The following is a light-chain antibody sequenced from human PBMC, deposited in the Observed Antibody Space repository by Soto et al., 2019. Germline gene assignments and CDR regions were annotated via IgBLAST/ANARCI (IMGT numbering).Light chain of an antibody. V-gene: IGLV2-14*01. CDR1: SSGVGGYNY. Sequence: QSVVTQPASVSGSPGQSITVSCTGTSSGVGGYNYVSWYQQHPGKAPKLMIYEVSNRPSGVSNRFSGSKSGNTASLTISGLQSEDEADYYCSSYTSSSTYVFGTGTKLTVL. CDR3: SSYTSSSTYV. J-gene: IGLJ1*01. CDR2: EVS.